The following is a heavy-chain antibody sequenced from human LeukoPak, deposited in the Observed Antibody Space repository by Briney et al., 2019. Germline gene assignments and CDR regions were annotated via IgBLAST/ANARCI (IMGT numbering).Heavy chain of an antibody. CDR1: GFTFSSYV. D-gene: IGHD3-3*01. V-gene: IGHV3-23*01. J-gene: IGHJ4*02. CDR3: AKGALYDFWSGFYYFDY. Sequence: PGGSLRLSCAASGFTFSSYVMSWVRQAPGKGLEWVSGIIGSGGSTYYADSVKGRFTISRDNSKNTLYLQMNSLRAEDTAVYYCAKGALYDFWSGFYYFDYWGQGTLVTVSS. CDR2: IIGSGGST.